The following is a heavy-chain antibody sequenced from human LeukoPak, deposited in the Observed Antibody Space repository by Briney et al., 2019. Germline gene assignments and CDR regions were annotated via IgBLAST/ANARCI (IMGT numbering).Heavy chain of an antibody. D-gene: IGHD4/OR15-4a*01. CDR1: GFTVSSNS. Sequence: GGSLRLSCTVSGFTVSSNSMSWVRQAPGKGLEWVSFIYSGGNTHYSDSLKGRFTISRDNSKNTLYLQMNSLRVEDTAVYYCARRAGAYSHPYDYWGQGILVTVSP. V-gene: IGHV3-53*01. CDR3: ARRAGAYSHPYDY. CDR2: IYSGGNT. J-gene: IGHJ4*02.